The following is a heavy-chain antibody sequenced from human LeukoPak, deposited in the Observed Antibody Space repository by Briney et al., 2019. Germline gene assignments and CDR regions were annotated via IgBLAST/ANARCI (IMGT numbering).Heavy chain of an antibody. Sequence: GASVTVSCKASGYTFTSYGMSWVRQAPGQGLEWMGWISAYNGNTNYAQKVQGRVTMTTDTSTSTAYMELRSLRSDDTAVYYCARGVATTTYSYGSDYWGQGTLVTVSS. J-gene: IGHJ4*02. V-gene: IGHV1-18*01. D-gene: IGHD5-18*01. CDR3: ARGVATTTYSYGSDY. CDR2: ISAYNGNT. CDR1: GYTFTSYG.